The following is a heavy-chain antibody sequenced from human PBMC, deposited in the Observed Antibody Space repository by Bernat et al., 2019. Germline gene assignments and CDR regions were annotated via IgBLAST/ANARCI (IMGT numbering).Heavy chain of an antibody. CDR3: ARDRSSSSWYYYGMDV. CDR2: INPNSGGT. D-gene: IGHD6-13*01. J-gene: IGHJ6*02. CDR1: GYTFTGYY. V-gene: IGHV1-2*04. Sequence: QVQLVQSGAEVKKPGASVKVSCKASGYTFTGYYMHWVRQAPGQGLEWMGWINPNSGGTNYAQKFQGWVTMTRDTSISTAYMELSRLRSDDTAVYYCARDRSSSSWYYYGMDVWGQGTTVTVSS.